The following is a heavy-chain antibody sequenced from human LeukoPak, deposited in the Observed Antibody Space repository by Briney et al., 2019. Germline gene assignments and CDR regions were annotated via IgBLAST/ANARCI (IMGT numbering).Heavy chain of an antibody. CDR3: ATQQGGSPAY. CDR1: GFTFDDYA. J-gene: IGHJ4*02. D-gene: IGHD3-16*01. V-gene: IGHV3-9*01. CDR2: ISWNSGSI. Sequence: GRSLRLSCAASGFTFDDYAMHWVRQAPGKGLEWVSGISWNSGSIGYADSVKGRFTISRDNAKNSLYLQVNSLRAEDTAVYYCATQQGGSPAYWGQGTLVTVSS.